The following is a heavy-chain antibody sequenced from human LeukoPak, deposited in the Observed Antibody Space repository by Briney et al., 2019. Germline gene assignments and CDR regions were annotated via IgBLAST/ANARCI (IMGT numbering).Heavy chain of an antibody. CDR3: ARETPYGDYWYFDL. J-gene: IGHJ2*01. Sequence: GGSLRLSCAASGFTVSSNYMSWVRQAPGKGLEWVSVIYSGGSTYYADSVKGRFTISRDNSKNTLYLQMNSPRAEDTAVYYCARETPYGDYWYFDLWGRGTLVTVSS. CDR1: GFTVSSNY. CDR2: IYSGGST. D-gene: IGHD4-17*01. V-gene: IGHV3-53*01.